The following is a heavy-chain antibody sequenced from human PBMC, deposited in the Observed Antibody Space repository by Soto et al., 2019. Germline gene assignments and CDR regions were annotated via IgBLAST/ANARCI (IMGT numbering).Heavy chain of an antibody. CDR3: ARSSIAARFYYYYYGMDV. J-gene: IGHJ6*02. Sequence: SETLSLTCAVYGGSFSCYYWRWIRQPPGKGLEWIGEINHSGSTNYNPSLKSRVTISVDTSKNQFSLKLSSVTAADTAVYYCARSSIAARFYYYYYGMDVWGQGTTVTVSS. V-gene: IGHV4-34*01. CDR2: INHSGST. CDR1: GGSFSCYY. D-gene: IGHD6-6*01.